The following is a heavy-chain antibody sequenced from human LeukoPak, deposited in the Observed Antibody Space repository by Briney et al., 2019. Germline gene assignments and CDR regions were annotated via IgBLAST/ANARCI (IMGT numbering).Heavy chain of an antibody. J-gene: IGHJ4*02. CDR2: MNPNSGNT. Sequence: ASVKVSCKASGYTFTSYDINWVRQATGQGLEWMGWMNPNSGNTGYAQKFQGRVTMTRDTSTSTVYMELSSLRSEDTAVYYCAREGDYYDTRYYFDYWGQGTLVTVSS. D-gene: IGHD3-22*01. V-gene: IGHV1-8*02. CDR3: AREGDYYDTRYYFDY. CDR1: GYTFTSYD.